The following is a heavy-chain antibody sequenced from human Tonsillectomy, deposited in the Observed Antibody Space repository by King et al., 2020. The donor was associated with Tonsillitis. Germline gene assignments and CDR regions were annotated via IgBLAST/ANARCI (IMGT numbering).Heavy chain of an antibody. V-gene: IGHV3-43*02. CDR2: ISGDGGST. D-gene: IGHD3-22*01. CDR1: GFTFDEYA. CDR3: AKDVGDYYDSSDYYFYMDV. J-gene: IGHJ6*03. Sequence: VQLVESGGGVVQPGGSLRLSCAGSGFTFDEYAMYLVRQAPGKGLEWVSLISGDGGSTYYASSVQGRFTISRDNSKNSLYLQMNSLRTEDTALYYCAKDVGDYYDSSDYYFYMDVWGKGTTVTVSS.